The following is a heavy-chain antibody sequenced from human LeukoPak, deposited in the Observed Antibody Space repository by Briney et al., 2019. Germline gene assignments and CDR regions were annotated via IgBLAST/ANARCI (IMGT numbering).Heavy chain of an antibody. CDR3: AKASLWFGELWGYFDY. V-gene: IGHV3-21*04. J-gene: IGHJ4*02. CDR1: GFTFSSYS. CDR2: ISSSSSYI. Sequence: PGGSLRLSCAASGFTFSSYSMNWVRQAPGKGLEWVSSISSSSSYIYYADSVKGRFTISRDNAKNTLYLQMNSLRAEDTAVYYCAKASLWFGELWGYFDYWGQGTLVTVSS. D-gene: IGHD3-10*01.